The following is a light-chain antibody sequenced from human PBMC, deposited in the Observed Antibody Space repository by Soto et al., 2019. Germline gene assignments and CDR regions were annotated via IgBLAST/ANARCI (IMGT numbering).Light chain of an antibody. V-gene: IGLV2-14*03. CDR1: NSDVGAYNS. J-gene: IGLJ1*01. CDR3: SSYTRSSTYV. CDR2: DVS. Sequence: QSVLTQPASVSWSPGQSITISCTGTNSDVGAYNSVSWYQQHPGKAPKLMIHDVSDRPSWVSNRFSGSKSGNTASLTISGLQAEDEADYYCSSYTRSSTYVFGTGTKVTVL.